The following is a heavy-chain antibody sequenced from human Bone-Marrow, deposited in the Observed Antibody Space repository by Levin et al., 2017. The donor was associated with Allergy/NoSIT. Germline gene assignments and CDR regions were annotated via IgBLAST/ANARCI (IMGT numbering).Heavy chain of an antibody. J-gene: IGHJ4*02. CDR3: ARGQYSSGGYYFDY. D-gene: IGHD6-19*01. CDR1: GFTFSSYA. CDR2: ISSSGGST. V-gene: IGHV3-23*01. Sequence: GGSLRLSCAASGFTFSSYAMSWVRQAPGKGLEWVSGISSSGGSTYYADSVKGRFTISRDNSKNTLYLQMNSLRAEDTAVYYCARGQYSSGGYYFDYWGQGTLVTVSS.